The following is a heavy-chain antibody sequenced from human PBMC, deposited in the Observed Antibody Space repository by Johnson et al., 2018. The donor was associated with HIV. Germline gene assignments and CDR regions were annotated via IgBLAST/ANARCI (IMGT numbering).Heavy chain of an antibody. J-gene: IGHJ3*02. Sequence: QVQLVESGGGVVQPGRSLRLSCAASGFTFSSYGMHWVRQAPGKGLEWVAVISFDGSEEYYADSVTGRFTVSRDNSKNTLYLQMNSLREEDTAVYHCARGRISVTEVDLRGGGFDIWGQGTMVTVSS. CDR3: ARGRISVTEVDLRGGGFDI. CDR2: ISFDGSEE. V-gene: IGHV3-30*03. CDR1: GFTFSSYG. D-gene: IGHD3-22*01.